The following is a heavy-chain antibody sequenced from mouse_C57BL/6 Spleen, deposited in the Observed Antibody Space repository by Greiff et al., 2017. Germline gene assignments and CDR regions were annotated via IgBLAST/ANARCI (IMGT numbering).Heavy chain of an antibody. Sequence: EVQLQQSGPELVKPGASVKISCKASGYTFTDYYMNWVKQSHGKSLEWIGDINPNNGGTSYNQKFKGKATLTVDKSSSTAYMERRSLTSEDSAVYYCARWGFITTVVADYWGQGTTLTVSS. D-gene: IGHD1-1*01. J-gene: IGHJ2*01. CDR1: GYTFTDYY. CDR2: INPNNGGT. CDR3: ARWGFITTVVADY. V-gene: IGHV1-26*01.